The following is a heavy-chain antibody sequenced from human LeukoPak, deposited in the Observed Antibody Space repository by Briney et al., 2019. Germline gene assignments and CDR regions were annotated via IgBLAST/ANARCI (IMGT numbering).Heavy chain of an antibody. Sequence: GGSLRLSCAASGFTFSRHWMSWVRQAPGKGLEWVASIKQDGSEEYYVDSVKGRLTISRDNAKNSLYLQMNSLRAEDTAVYYCARVKSGFDPWGQGTLVTVSS. CDR1: GFTFSRHW. CDR2: IKQDGSEE. J-gene: IGHJ5*02. V-gene: IGHV3-7*01. CDR3: ARVKSGFDP.